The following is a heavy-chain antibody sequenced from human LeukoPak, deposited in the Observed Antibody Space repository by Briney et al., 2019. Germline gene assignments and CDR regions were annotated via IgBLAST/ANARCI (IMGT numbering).Heavy chain of an antibody. CDR1: GFTFNNYW. D-gene: IGHD2-15*01. Sequence: GGSLRLSCAASGFTFNNYWMHWVRQAPGKGLVWVSRISKDGSTTNYADSVKGRFTISRDNSKNTLHLQMNSLRAEDTALYYCAKDTGGSCYSAIAYWGQGALVTVST. CDR3: AKDTGGSCYSAIAY. J-gene: IGHJ4*02. V-gene: IGHV3-74*01. CDR2: ISKDGSTT.